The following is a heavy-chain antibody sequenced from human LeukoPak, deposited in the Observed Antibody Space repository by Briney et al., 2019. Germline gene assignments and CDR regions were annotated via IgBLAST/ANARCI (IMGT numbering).Heavy chain of an antibody. J-gene: IGHJ4*02. Sequence: GGSLRLSCAASGFTFSSYAMSWVRQAPGKGLEWVSAISGSGGSTYYADSVKGRFTISRDNSKNTLYLQMNSLRAEDTAVYYCAKIAGREDIVVVPAALRYFDYWGQGTLVTVS. V-gene: IGHV3-23*01. CDR1: GFTFSSYA. D-gene: IGHD2-2*01. CDR3: AKIAGREDIVVVPAALRYFDY. CDR2: ISGSGGST.